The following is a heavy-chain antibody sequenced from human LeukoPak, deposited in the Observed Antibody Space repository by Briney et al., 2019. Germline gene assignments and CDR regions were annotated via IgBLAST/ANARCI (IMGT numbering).Heavy chain of an antibody. D-gene: IGHD3-3*01. Sequence: PGRSLRLSCAASGFIFNNHGMYWVRQAPGKGLEWVAVIYDDGSKEYYADSVKGRFTISRDDSKKMVYLQMNSLGAEDSAVYYCGRDLRSGYLDYWGQGTLVTVSS. CDR1: GFIFNNHG. V-gene: IGHV3-33*01. CDR2: IYDDGSKE. CDR3: GRDLRSGYLDY. J-gene: IGHJ4*02.